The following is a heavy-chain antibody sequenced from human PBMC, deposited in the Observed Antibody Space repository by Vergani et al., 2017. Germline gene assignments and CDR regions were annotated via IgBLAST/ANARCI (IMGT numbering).Heavy chain of an antibody. CDR3: ARVSPGDNSGWEPFDY. V-gene: IGHV1-69*02. CDR1: GDTFNNYT. J-gene: IGHJ4*02. D-gene: IGHD6-19*01. Sequence: QVHLEQSGTEVKKPGSSVKVSCKASGDTFNNYTVTWVRQAPGQGLEWMGRIIPIIRLATSAQKFQDRVNITGDTSTNTVYMEMNNLRSEDTAVYYCARVSPGDNSGWEPFDYWGQGTLVTVSS. CDR2: IIPIIRLA.